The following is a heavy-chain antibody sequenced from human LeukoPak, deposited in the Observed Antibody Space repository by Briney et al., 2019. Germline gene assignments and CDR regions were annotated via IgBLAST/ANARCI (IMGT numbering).Heavy chain of an antibody. Sequence: GGSLRLSCAASGFTFDDYTMHWVRQAPGKGLEWVSLISWDGGSTYYADSVKGRFTISRDNSKNSLYLQMNSLRTEDTALSYCAKDIGRGYDSGGGDYWGQGTLVTVSS. CDR1: GFTFDDYT. CDR3: AKDIGRGYDSGGGDY. J-gene: IGHJ4*02. D-gene: IGHD5-12*01. CDR2: ISWDGGST. V-gene: IGHV3-43*01.